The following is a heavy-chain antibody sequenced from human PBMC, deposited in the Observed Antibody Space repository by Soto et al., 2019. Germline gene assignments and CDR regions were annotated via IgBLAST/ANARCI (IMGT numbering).Heavy chain of an antibody. V-gene: IGHV4-59*01. CDR1: GGSISSYY. Sequence: SETLSLTCTVSGGSISSYYWSWIRQPPGKGLEWIGYIYYSGSTNYNPSLKSRVTISVDTSKNQFSLKLSSVTAADTAVYYCARESKGYCSGGSCYGFDYWGQGTLVTVS. CDR2: IYYSGST. D-gene: IGHD2-15*01. J-gene: IGHJ4*02. CDR3: ARESKGYCSGGSCYGFDY.